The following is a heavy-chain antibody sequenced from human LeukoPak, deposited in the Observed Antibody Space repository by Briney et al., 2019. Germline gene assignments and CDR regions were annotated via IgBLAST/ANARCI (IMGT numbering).Heavy chain of an antibody. Sequence: GGSLRLSCAASGFTVSNNYMSWVRQAPGKGLEWVSVFYSGGSTYYADSVKGRFTSSRDNAKNTLHLQMNSLRAEDTAVYYCAREGVGYPDAFDIWGQGTMVTVSS. J-gene: IGHJ3*02. V-gene: IGHV3-53*01. CDR2: FYSGGST. CDR1: GFTVSNNY. CDR3: AREGVGYPDAFDI. D-gene: IGHD2-15*01.